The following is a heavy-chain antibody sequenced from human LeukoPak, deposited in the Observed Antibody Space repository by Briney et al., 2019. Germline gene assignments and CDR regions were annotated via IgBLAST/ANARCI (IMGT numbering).Heavy chain of an antibody. V-gene: IGHV3-23*01. Sequence: GSLRLSCAASGFTFSSYGMSWVRQAPGKGLEWVSAISGSGGSTYYADSVKGRFTISRDNSKNTLYLQMNSLRAEDTAVYYCAKDWDYYDSSGSAEYFQHWGQGTLVTVSS. D-gene: IGHD3-22*01. CDR2: ISGSGGST. CDR1: GFTFSSYG. J-gene: IGHJ1*01. CDR3: AKDWDYYDSSGSAEYFQH.